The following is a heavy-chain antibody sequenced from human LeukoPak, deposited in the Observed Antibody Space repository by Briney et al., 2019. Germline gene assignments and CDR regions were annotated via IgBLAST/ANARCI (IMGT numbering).Heavy chain of an antibody. CDR1: GFTFSNYW. Sequence: GGSLRLSCAASGFTFSNYWMHWVRQAPGKGLVWVSRINSDGINTSYADSVKGRFTISRDNAESTLYLQMNSLRADDTAVYFCVRGNTGYGNFDYWGQGILVTVSS. J-gene: IGHJ4*02. CDR3: VRGNTGYGNFDY. D-gene: IGHD5-12*01. CDR2: INSDGINT. V-gene: IGHV3-74*01.